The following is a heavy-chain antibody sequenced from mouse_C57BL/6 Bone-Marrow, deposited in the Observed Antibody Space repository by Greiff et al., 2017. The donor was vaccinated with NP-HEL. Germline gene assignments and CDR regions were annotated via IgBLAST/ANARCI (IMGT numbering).Heavy chain of an antibody. V-gene: IGHV1-9*01. Sequence: VKLQESGAELMKPGASVKLSCKATGYTFSGYWIEWVKQRPGHGLEWIGEILPGSGSTNDNEKFKGKATFTADTSSNTAYMQLSSLTTEDSAIYYCAKGRFAYWGQGTLVTVSA. CDR2: ILPGSGST. CDR3: AKGRFAY. J-gene: IGHJ3*01. D-gene: IGHD3-3*01. CDR1: GYTFSGYW.